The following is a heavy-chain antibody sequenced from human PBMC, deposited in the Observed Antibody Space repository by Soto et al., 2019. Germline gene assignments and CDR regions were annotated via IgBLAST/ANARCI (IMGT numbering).Heavy chain of an antibody. CDR1: GGSITSSFY. Sequence: QLQLQESGPGLVKPSETLSLSCTVSGGSITSSFYWGWIRQPPGKGLEWIGSIYGTGNTYYNPSLNGLVTISADTSKNQFSLNLISVTAAATAVYYCRSSSRYSTDVWGQGATVTVSS. J-gene: IGHJ6*02. D-gene: IGHD6-13*01. CDR3: RSSSRYSTDV. V-gene: IGHV4-39*01. CDR2: IYGTGNT.